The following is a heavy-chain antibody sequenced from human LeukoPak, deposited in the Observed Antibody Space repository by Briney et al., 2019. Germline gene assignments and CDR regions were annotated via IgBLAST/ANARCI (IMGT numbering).Heavy chain of an antibody. CDR2: INPSSGGT. CDR3: ARRVAVARRDAFDI. D-gene: IGHD6-19*01. CDR1: GYTFTSYY. V-gene: IGHV1-46*01. Sequence: GASVKVSCKASGYTFTSYYVHWVRQAPGQGLEWMGIINPSSGGTSYPQKFQGRVTMTRDTSTSTVYMELSSLRSDDTAVYYCARRVAVARRDAFDIWGQGTMVTVSS. J-gene: IGHJ3*02.